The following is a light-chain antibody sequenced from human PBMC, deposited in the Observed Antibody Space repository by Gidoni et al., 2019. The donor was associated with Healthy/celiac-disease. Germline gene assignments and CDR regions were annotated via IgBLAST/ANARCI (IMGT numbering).Light chain of an antibody. J-gene: IGKJ1*01. Sequence: DILLTQSPGTLSLSPGERATLSCRASQSVSSSDLAWYQPKPGQAPRLLISGASSRATGIPDRFSGSGSGTGFTLTISRLEPEGFAVYYCQQYGSSWTFXQXTKVEIK. CDR3: QQYGSSWT. CDR2: GAS. CDR1: QSVSSSD. V-gene: IGKV3-20*01.